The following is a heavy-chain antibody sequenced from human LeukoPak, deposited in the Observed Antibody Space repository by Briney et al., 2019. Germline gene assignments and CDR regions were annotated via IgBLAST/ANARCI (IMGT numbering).Heavy chain of an antibody. CDR1: GGSISSSSDY. V-gene: IGHV4-39*07. J-gene: IGHJ5*02. CDR2: FYYSGST. D-gene: IGHD6-13*01. CDR3: ARMSSSWYSWFDP. Sequence: SETLSLTCTVSGGSISSSSDYWGWIRQPPGKGLEWIGSFYYSGSTYYNPSLKSRVTMSVDTSKSQFSLKLSSVTAADTAVYYCARMSSSWYSWFDPWGQGTLVTVSS.